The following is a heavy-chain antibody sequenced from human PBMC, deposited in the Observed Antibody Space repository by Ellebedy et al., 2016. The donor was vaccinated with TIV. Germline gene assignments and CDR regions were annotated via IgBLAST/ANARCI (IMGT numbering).Heavy chain of an antibody. CDR1: GYSFTSYW. Sequence: GESLKISXKGSGYSFTSYWIGWVRQMPGKGLEWMGIIYPGDSDTRYSPSFQGQVTISADKSISTAYLQWSSLKASDTAMYYCARRGRGLRSRFNYYYGMDVWGQGTTVTVSS. D-gene: IGHD5-12*01. CDR3: ARRGRGLRSRFNYYYGMDV. V-gene: IGHV5-51*01. J-gene: IGHJ6*02. CDR2: IYPGDSDT.